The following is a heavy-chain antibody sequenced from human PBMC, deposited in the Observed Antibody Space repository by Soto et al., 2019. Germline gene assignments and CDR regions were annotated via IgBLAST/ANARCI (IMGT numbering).Heavy chain of an antibody. Sequence: SETLSLTCTVSGGSISSYYWSWIRQPPGKGLEWIGYIYKSGNTSYNPSLKSRVVLSVDTSKNQCSLELTSVIAADAAVYYCTTQGFGVLHGLVDVWGQGTTVTVSS. CDR3: TTQGFGVLHGLVDV. D-gene: IGHD3-10*01. V-gene: IGHV4-59*08. J-gene: IGHJ6*02. CDR1: GGSISSYY. CDR2: IYKSGNT.